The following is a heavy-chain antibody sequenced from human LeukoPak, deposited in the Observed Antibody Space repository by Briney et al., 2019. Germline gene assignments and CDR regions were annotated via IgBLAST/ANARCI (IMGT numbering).Heavy chain of an antibody. D-gene: IGHD4-23*01. CDR2: ISYDGSNR. V-gene: IGHV3-30*01. J-gene: IGHJ4*02. CDR1: GFTFSSYA. CDR3: ARARKHDGCKSWGGGFDY. Sequence: PGRSLRLSCAASGFTFSSYAMHWVRQAPGKGLEWVAVISYDGSNRYYADSVKGRFTISRDNSKNTLYLQMNSLRAEDTAVYYCARARKHDGCKSWGGGFDYWGQGTLVTVSS.